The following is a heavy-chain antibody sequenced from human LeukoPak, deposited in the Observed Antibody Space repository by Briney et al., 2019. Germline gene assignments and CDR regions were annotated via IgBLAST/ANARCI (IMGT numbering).Heavy chain of an antibody. V-gene: IGHV4-59*02. CDR1: GGSVSSYY. CDR2: FYHSGGT. CDR3: ARGYSSGWNGRVAFDP. J-gene: IGHJ5*02. D-gene: IGHD6-19*01. Sequence: PSETLSLTCSFSGGSVSSYYWNWIRQPPGKGLEWRVVFYHSGGTHYNPSLKSRVTISLDTSKSQVSLNLNSVTAADTAVYCCARGYSSGWNGRVAFDPWGQGTLVTVSS.